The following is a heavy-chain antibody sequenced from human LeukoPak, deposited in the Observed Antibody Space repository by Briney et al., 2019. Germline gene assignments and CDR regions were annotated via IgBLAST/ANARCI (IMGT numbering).Heavy chain of an antibody. D-gene: IGHD3-16*01. CDR2: IKQDGSEK. CDR1: GFTSSNAW. V-gene: IGHV3-7*03. CDR3: ARDLGGSVI. J-gene: IGHJ3*02. Sequence: GGSLRLSCAASGFTSSNAWMNWVRQAPGKGLEWVANIKQDGSEKYYVDSVKGRFTISRDNAKNSLYLQMNSLRAEDTAVYYCARDLGGSVIWGQGTMVTVSS.